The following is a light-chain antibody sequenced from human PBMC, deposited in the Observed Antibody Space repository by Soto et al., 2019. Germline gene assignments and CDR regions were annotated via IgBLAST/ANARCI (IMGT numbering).Light chain of an antibody. Sequence: EIVLTQSPATLSLSPGERATLSCRASQSVSNSLAWYLQRPGQAPRLLIFDASKRAAGVPARFSGSGSGTDFTLTISILEPEDFAVYYCQQRSSWPITFGQGTRLEIK. V-gene: IGKV3-11*01. CDR3: QQRSSWPIT. CDR1: QSVSNS. CDR2: DAS. J-gene: IGKJ5*01.